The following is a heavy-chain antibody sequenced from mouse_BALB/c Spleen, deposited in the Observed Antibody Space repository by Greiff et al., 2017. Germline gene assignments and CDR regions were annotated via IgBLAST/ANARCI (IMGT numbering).Heavy chain of an antibody. CDR3: ARWGGKGAMDY. Sequence: EVHLVESGGGLVQPGGSRKLSCAASGFTFSSFGMHWVRQAPEKGLEWVAYISSGSSTIYYADTVKGRFTISRDNPKNTLFLQMTSLRSEDTAMYYCARWGGKGAMDYWGQGTSVTVSS. CDR1: GFTFSSFG. J-gene: IGHJ4*01. V-gene: IGHV5-17*02. CDR2: ISSGSSTI.